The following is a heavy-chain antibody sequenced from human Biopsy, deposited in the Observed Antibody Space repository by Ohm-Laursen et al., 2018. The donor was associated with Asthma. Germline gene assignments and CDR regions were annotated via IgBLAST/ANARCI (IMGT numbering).Heavy chain of an antibody. D-gene: IGHD2-2*01. Sequence: SVKVSCKSLGGTFNTYVIGWVRQAPGQGLEWTGGINSVFGTTTYPQKFQDRVTITADDPTSTVYMELSSLRSEDTAVYYCARKAGSCISRTCYSLDFWGQGTVVTVSS. V-gene: IGHV1-69*13. CDR3: ARKAGSCISRTCYSLDF. J-gene: IGHJ4*02. CDR2: INSVFGTT. CDR1: GGTFNTYV.